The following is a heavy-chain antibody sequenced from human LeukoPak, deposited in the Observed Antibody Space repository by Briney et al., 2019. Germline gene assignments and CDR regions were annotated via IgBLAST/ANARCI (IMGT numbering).Heavy chain of an antibody. CDR3: ARGNWFDP. Sequence: SQTLSLTCTVSGGSISSGSYYWSWIRQPAGKGLEWIGRIYTSGSTNYNPSLKSRATISVDSSKNQFSLKLSSVTAADTAVYYCARGNWFDPWGQGTLVTVSS. V-gene: IGHV4-61*02. CDR2: IYTSGST. J-gene: IGHJ5*02. CDR1: GGSISSGSYY.